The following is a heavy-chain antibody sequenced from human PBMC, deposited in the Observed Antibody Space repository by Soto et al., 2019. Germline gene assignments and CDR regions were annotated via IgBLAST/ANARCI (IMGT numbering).Heavy chain of an antibody. CDR3: ARRVQLYYYGMDV. CDR2: ISSSSSYI. CDR1: GFTFSSYS. D-gene: IGHD1-1*01. Sequence: GGSLRLSCAASGFTFSSYSMNWVRQAPGKGLEWVSSISSSSSYIYYADSVKGRFTISRDNAKNSLYLQMNSLRAEDTAVYYCARRVQLYYYGMDVWGQGTTVTVSS. V-gene: IGHV3-21*01. J-gene: IGHJ6*02.